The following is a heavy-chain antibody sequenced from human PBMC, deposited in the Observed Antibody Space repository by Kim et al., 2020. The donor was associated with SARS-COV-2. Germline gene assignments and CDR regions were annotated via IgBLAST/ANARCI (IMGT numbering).Heavy chain of an antibody. Sequence: GGSLRLSCTASGFTFGDYAMSWVRQAPGKGLEWVGFIRSKAYGGTTEYAASVKGRFTISRDDSKIIAYLQMNRLKTEDTAVYYCTRVSLYYYDSQGDLDYWGQGTLLTVSS. CDR2: IRSKAYGGTT. V-gene: IGHV3-49*04. D-gene: IGHD3-22*01. CDR1: GFTFGDYA. CDR3: TRVSLYYYDSQGDLDY. J-gene: IGHJ4*02.